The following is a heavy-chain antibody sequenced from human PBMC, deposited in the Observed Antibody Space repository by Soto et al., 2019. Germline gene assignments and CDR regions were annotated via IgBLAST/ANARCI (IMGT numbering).Heavy chain of an antibody. CDR2: ISSSSYT. D-gene: IGHD3-22*01. Sequence: PRGPVTLSCAASGFTFNYFYMSCIRQAPGKGLEWVSYISSSSYTNYADSVKGRFTISRDNAKNSLYLQMNSLRAEDTAVYYCARDHYDSSGYNDYWGQGTLVTVSS. CDR1: GFTFNYFY. J-gene: IGHJ4*02. V-gene: IGHV3-11*06. CDR3: ARDHYDSSGYNDY.